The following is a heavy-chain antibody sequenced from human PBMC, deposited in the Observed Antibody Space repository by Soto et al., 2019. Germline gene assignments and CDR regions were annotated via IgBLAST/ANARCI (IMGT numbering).Heavy chain of an antibody. CDR3: ARGNYFGSGTFDY. V-gene: IGHV1-18*01. CDR2: VSGSSGST. Sequence: QVHLEQSGAEVKKPAASVKVSCKTSGYTFTSYGVSWVRQAPGQGLEWMAWVSGSSGSTYYAQNFQGRVTVTTDTSTDTASMELRSLRSDDSAIYYCARGNYFGSGTFDYWGQGTLVTVSS. J-gene: IGHJ4*02. CDR1: GYTFTSYG. D-gene: IGHD3-10*01.